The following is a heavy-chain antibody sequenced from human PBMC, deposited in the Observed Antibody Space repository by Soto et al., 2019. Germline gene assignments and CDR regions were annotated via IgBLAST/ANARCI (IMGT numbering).Heavy chain of an antibody. J-gene: IGHJ6*02. Sequence: QVQLVESGGGVVQPGRSLRLSCAASGFTFSSYGMHWVRQAPGKGLEWVAVISYDGSNKYYADSVKGRFTISRDNSKNTLDLQMNSLRAEDTAVYYCAKGSTILGVVCGMDVWGQGTTVTVSS. CDR3: AKGSTILGVVCGMDV. D-gene: IGHD3-3*01. CDR2: ISYDGSNK. V-gene: IGHV3-30*18. CDR1: GFTFSSYG.